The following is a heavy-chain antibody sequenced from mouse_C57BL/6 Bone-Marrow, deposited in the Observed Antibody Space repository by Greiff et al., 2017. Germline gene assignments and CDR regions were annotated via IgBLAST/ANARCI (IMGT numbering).Heavy chain of an antibody. Sequence: QVQLKESGPGILQSSQTLSLTCSFSGFSLSTSGMGVSWLRQPSGNGLEWLAHIYCDDSKRYNPSLKSRLTISKDTSRIQVFLKITSVDTADTATDYCARRGTMITTDWYFDVWGTGTTVTVSS. CDR3: ARRGTMITTDWYFDV. D-gene: IGHD2-4*01. V-gene: IGHV8-12*01. CDR1: GFSLSTSGMG. CDR2: IYCDDSK. J-gene: IGHJ1*03.